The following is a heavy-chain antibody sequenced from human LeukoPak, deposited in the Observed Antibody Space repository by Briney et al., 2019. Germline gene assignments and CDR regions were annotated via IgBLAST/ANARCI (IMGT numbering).Heavy chain of an antibody. V-gene: IGHV3-30-3*01. CDR3: ARGMWSVPAASSLDYYYYGMDV. Sequence: GASLRLSCAASGFTFSSYAMSWVRQAPGKGLEWVAVISYDGSNKYYADSVKGRFTISRDNSKNTLYLQMNSLRAEDTAVYYCARGMWSVPAASSLDYYYYGMDVWGQGTTVTVSS. CDR1: GFTFSSYA. CDR2: ISYDGSNK. D-gene: IGHD2-2*01. J-gene: IGHJ6*02.